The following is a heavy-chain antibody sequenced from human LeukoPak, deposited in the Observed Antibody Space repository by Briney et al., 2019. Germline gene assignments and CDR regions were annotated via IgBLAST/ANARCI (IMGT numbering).Heavy chain of an antibody. CDR2: IYTSGST. CDR3: ARAPYSSSWYGGLNWFDP. V-gene: IGHV4-4*07. CDR1: GGSISSYY. Sequence: SETLSLTCTVSGGSISSYYWSWIRQPAGKGLEWIGRIYTSGSTNYNPSLKSRVTMSVDTSKNQFSLKLSSVTAADTAVYYCARAPYSSSWYGGLNWFDPWGQGTLVTVSS. D-gene: IGHD6-13*01. J-gene: IGHJ5*02.